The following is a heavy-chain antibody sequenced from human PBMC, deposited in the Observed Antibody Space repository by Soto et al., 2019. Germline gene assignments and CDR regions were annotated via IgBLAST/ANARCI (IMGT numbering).Heavy chain of an antibody. D-gene: IGHD2-2*01. Sequence: GGSLRLSCAASGFTFTTYAMNWVRQAPGKGLEWVSTVSGSGGSTYHADSVKGRFTVSRDNSKNTLYLQMNSLRTEDTAVYYCAKQTPHARSTVWGQGTKVTVSS. V-gene: IGHV3-23*01. CDR2: VSGSGGST. CDR1: GFTFTTYA. J-gene: IGHJ6*02. CDR3: AKQTPHARSTV.